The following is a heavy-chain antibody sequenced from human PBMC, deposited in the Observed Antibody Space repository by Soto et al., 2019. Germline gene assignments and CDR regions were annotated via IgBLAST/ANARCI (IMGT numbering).Heavy chain of an antibody. CDR3: AVDSSGHNHPPGFQH. V-gene: IGHV4-4*02. J-gene: IGHJ1*01. CDR1: GGSISSSNW. CDR2: IYHSGST. D-gene: IGHD3-22*01. Sequence: QVQLQESGPGLVKPSGTLSLTCAVSGGSISSSNWWSWVRQPPGKGLEWIGEIYHSGSTNYNPSLKSRVTISVDKSKNQFSLKLSSVTAADTAVYYCAVDSSGHNHPPGFQHWGQGTLVTVSS.